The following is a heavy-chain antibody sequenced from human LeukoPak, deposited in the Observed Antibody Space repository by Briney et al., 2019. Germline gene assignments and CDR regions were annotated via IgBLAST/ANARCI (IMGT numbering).Heavy chain of an antibody. CDR1: GGTFSSYA. V-gene: IGHV1-69*05. CDR3: ARVWIAAPVESSHDY. J-gene: IGHJ4*02. Sequence: SVKVSCKASGGTFSSYAISRVRQAPGQGLEWMGGIIPIFGTANYAQKLQGRVTMTTDTSTSTAYMELRSLRSDDTAVYYCARVWIAAPVESSHDYWGQGTLVTVSS. D-gene: IGHD6-6*01. CDR2: IIPIFGTA.